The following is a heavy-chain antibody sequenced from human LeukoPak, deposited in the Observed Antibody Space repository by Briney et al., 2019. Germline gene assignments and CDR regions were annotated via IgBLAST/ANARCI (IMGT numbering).Heavy chain of an antibody. CDR1: GFTFSISG. V-gene: IGHV3-23*01. Sequence: PGGSLRLSCAASGFTFSISGMGWVRQAPGKGLECVSPISGSGGSTYYADSVKGRFTISRDNSKNTLYLQMNSLRAEDTAVYYCAKAGHYDYVWGSFDYWGQGTLVTVSS. CDR2: ISGSGGST. CDR3: AKAGHYDYVWGSFDY. J-gene: IGHJ4*02. D-gene: IGHD3-16*01.